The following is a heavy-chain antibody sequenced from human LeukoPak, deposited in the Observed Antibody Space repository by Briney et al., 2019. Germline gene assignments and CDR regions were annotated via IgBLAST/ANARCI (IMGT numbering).Heavy chain of an antibody. D-gene: IGHD6-19*01. CDR2: MNPNSGNT. CDR3: ASALHSSGWYEEDAFDI. CDR1: GYTFTSYD. Sequence: ASVKLSCKASGYTFTSYDINWVRQAPGQGLEWMGWMNPNSGNTGYAQKFQGRVTITRNTSISTAYMELSSLRSEDTAVYYCASALHSSGWYEEDAFDIWGQGTMVTVSS. J-gene: IGHJ3*02. V-gene: IGHV1-8*03.